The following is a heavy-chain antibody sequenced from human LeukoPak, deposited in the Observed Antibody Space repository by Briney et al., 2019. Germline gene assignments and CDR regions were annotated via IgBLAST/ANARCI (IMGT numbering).Heavy chain of an antibody. J-gene: IGHJ4*02. CDR1: GFTFSSYT. CDR2: ITTGGPNT. Sequence: PGGSLRLSCTASGFTFSSYTMSWVRQAPGKGLKWVSTITTGGPNTYYADSVKGWFTVSRDDSKNTLYLQMNSLRAEDTAVYYCAKDGGLWVSAHWGDSWGRGTLVTVSS. V-gene: IGHV3-23*01. CDR3: AKDGGLWVSAHWGDS. D-gene: IGHD7-27*01.